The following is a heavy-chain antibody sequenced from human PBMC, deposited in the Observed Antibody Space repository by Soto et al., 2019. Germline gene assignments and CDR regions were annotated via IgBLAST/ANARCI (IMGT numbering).Heavy chain of an antibody. CDR3: ARDGYYYGSGSYPPPFDY. J-gene: IGHJ4*02. D-gene: IGHD3-10*01. CDR1: GYTFTSYA. Sequence: ASVKVSCKASGYTFTSYAMHWVRQAPGQRLERMGWINAGNGNTKYSQKFQGRVTITRDTSASTVYMELSSLRSEDTAVYYCARDGYYYGSGSYPPPFDYWGQGTLVTVSS. V-gene: IGHV1-3*01. CDR2: INAGNGNT.